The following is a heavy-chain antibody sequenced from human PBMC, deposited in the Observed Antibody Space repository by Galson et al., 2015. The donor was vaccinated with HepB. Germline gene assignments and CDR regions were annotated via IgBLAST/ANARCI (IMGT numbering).Heavy chain of an antibody. CDR2: IRNRAHSYTT. CDR3: ARALLNYYMDV. CDR1: GFAFSTYA. V-gene: IGHV3-72*01. J-gene: IGHJ6*03. D-gene: IGHD3-16*01. Sequence: SLRLSCAASGFAFSTYAMNWVRQAPGKGLEWVGRIRNRAHSYTTEYAASVRGRFTISTDDSKNSVYLQMNSLKTEDTAVYYCARALLNYYMDVWGKGTTVTVSS.